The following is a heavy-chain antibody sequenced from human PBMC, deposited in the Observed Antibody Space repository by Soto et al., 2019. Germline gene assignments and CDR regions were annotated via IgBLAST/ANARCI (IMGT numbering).Heavy chain of an antibody. CDR3: ARVDIRARKTTFDC. D-gene: IGHD5-12*01. CDR2: ISYSGTT. CDR1: GGSISSYY. J-gene: IGHJ4*02. Sequence: PSETLSLTCTVSGGSISSYYWSWIRQPPGKGLEWIGYISYSGTTNYNPSLKSRVTISLDTSMNQFSLKLSSVTAADTAIYYCARVDIRARKTTFDCWGQGTLVTVSS. V-gene: IGHV4-59*01.